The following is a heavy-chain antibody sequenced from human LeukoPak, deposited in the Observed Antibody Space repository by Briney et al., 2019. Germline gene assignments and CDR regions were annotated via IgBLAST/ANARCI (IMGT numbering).Heavy chain of an antibody. CDR1: GFTFCSYA. V-gene: IGHV3-30-3*02. J-gene: IGHJ4*02. CDR3: AKSLYWGDFDY. CDR2: ISYDGSNK. D-gene: IGHD2-8*02. Sequence: GRSLRLSCAASGFTFCSYAMRWVRQAPGKGLEWVAVISYDGSNKYYADSVKGRFTISRDNSKNTLYLQMNSLRAEDTAVYYCAKSLYWGDFDYWGQGTLVTVSS.